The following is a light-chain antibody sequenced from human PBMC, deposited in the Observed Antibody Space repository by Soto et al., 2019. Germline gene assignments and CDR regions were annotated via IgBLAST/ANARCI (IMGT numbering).Light chain of an antibody. Sequence: EIVMTQSPLNLSASPGERAIFSCRASQSVGSNIAWYQQKPGQSPRLLVYDASTRTTAIPDRFSGSGSGTEFTLTINCRQPEDFAVYYCQQYYQWPSYTFGQGTKVDI. J-gene: IGKJ2*01. CDR2: DAS. CDR3: QQYYQWPSYT. CDR1: QSVGSN. V-gene: IGKV3-15*01.